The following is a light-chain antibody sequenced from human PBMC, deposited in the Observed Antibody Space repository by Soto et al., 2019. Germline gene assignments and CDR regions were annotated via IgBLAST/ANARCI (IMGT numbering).Light chain of an antibody. Sequence: DIQMTQSPSSLSTSVGDRVTITCQASQDIRSYLNWYQQKPGNAPKLLIYDASNLETGVPSRFSGSGSGTHFTFTISSLQPEDIATYYCQQYDNRLTFGGGTKVEIK. CDR1: QDIRSY. J-gene: IGKJ4*01. CDR2: DAS. CDR3: QQYDNRLT. V-gene: IGKV1-33*01.